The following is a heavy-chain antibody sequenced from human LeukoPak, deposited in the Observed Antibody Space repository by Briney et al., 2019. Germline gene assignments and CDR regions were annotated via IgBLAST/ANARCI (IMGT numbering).Heavy chain of an antibody. CDR1: GGSISSSNW. V-gene: IGHV4-4*02. D-gene: IGHD6-25*01. J-gene: IGHJ3*02. CDR2: IYHSGST. CDR3: ARVPHSSGAFDI. Sequence: SETLSLTCAVSGGSISSSNWWSWVRQPPGKGLEWIGEIYHSGSTNYNPSLKSRVTISVDKSKNQFSLKLSSVTAADMAVYYCARVPHSSGAFDIWGQGTMVTVSS.